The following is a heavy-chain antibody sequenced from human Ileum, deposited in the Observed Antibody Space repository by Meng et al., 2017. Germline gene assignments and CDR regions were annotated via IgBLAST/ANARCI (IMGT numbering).Heavy chain of an antibody. Sequence: VQLVESGGGLVQPGGSLRLSCAASGFTFRSDWMHWVRQTPGKGLVWVSRINSDETSTSYADSVKGRFTISRDNAKNTLYLQMNSLRVEDTAVYYCARGYSGSYRIDYRGQGNLVTVSS. J-gene: IGHJ4*02. CDR1: GFTFRSDW. CDR3: ARGYSGSYRIDY. D-gene: IGHD1-26*01. V-gene: IGHV3-74*01. CDR2: INSDETST.